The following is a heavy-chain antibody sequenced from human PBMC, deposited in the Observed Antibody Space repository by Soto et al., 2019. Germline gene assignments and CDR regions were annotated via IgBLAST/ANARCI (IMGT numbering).Heavy chain of an antibody. D-gene: IGHD3-22*01. CDR2: INHSGGT. V-gene: IGHV4-34*01. CDR3: ARGLDDSSGYYYGDYFDY. CDR1: GGSFSGYY. J-gene: IGHJ4*02. Sequence: SETLSLTCAVYGGSFSGYYWSWIRQPPGEGLEWIGEINHSGGTNYNPSLKSRVTISVDTSKNQFSLKLSSVTAADTAVYYCARGLDDSSGYYYGDYFDYWGQGTLVTVSS.